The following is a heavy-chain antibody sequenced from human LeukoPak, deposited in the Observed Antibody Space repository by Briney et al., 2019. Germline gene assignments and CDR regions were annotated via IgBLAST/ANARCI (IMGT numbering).Heavy chain of an antibody. CDR2: IYSGGST. V-gene: IGHV3-66*01. D-gene: IGHD4-17*01. J-gene: IGHJ6*02. Sequence: GGSLRLSCAASGFTVSSNYMSWVRQAPGKGLEWVSVIYSGGSTYYADSVKGRFTISRDNSKNTLYLQMNSLRVEDPAVYYCASTVTTPYYYYGMDVWGQGTTVTVSS. CDR1: GFTVSSNY. CDR3: ASTVTTPYYYYGMDV.